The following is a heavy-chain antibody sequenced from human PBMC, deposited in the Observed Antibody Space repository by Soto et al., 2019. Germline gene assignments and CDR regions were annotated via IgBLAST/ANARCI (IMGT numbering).Heavy chain of an antibody. V-gene: IGHV3-74*01. CDR2: ISTDGSST. D-gene: IGHD4-4*01. CDR3: ARATGSNYPFDY. CDR1: GFTFSTYW. Sequence: EVQLVESGGGLVQPGGSLRLSCAATGFTFSTYWMHWVRQGPGKRLVWVSRISTDGSSTTYADSVKGRFTISRDNAKNTLYLQMNSLRAEDTAVYYCARATGSNYPFDYWGQGSLVTVSS. J-gene: IGHJ4*02.